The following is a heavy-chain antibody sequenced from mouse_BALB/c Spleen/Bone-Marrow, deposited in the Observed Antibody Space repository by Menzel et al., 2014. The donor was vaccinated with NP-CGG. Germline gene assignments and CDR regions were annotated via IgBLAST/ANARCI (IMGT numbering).Heavy chain of an antibody. D-gene: IGHD3-1*01. J-gene: IGHJ4*01. V-gene: IGHV8-12*01. Sequence: QVTLKVSGPGILQPSQTLSLTCSFSGFSLSTSGMGVSWIRQPSGKGLEWLAHIYWDDDKRYNPSLKSRLTISKDTSRNQIFHKITSVDTADTATYYCARRDSTGYSAKDYWGQGTSVTGSS. CDR1: GFSLSTSGMG. CDR2: IYWDDDK. CDR3: ARRDSTGYSAKDY.